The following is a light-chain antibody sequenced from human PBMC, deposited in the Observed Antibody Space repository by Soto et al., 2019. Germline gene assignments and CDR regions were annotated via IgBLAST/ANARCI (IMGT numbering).Light chain of an antibody. Sequence: QSALSQPPSASGSRGQSVTISCTGTSSDVGAYNYVSWYQQHPGKAPKLIISEVTKRPSGVPDRFSGSKSGNTASLTVSGLQAEDEADYYCNSYAGSNNPVVFGGGTKLTVL. J-gene: IGLJ2*01. CDR2: EVT. CDR1: SSDVGAYNY. CDR3: NSYAGSNNPVV. V-gene: IGLV2-8*01.